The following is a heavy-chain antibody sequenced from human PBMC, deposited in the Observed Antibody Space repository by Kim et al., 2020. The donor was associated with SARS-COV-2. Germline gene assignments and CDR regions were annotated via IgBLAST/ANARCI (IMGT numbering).Heavy chain of an antibody. Sequence: ASVKVSCKASGYTFTGYYMHWVRQAPGQGLEWMGWINPNSGGTNYAQKFQGWVTMTRDTSISTAYMELSRLRSDDTAVYYCARARAPWLQAIDYWGQGTLVTVSS. CDR3: ARARAPWLQAIDY. D-gene: IGHD5-12*01. J-gene: IGHJ4*02. V-gene: IGHV1-2*04. CDR1: GYTFTGYY. CDR2: INPNSGGT.